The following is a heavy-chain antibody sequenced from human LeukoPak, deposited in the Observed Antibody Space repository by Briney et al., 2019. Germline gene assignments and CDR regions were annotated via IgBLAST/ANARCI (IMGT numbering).Heavy chain of an antibody. V-gene: IGHV3-33*01. CDR3: ARGFGFCFDL. J-gene: IGHJ2*01. CDR2: IWYDGTYK. D-gene: IGHD3-16*01. Sequence: GGSLRLSCAASGFTFSTYGMHWVRQAPGKGLEWVAVIWYDGTYKYYADSVKGRFTISRDNSKNTLYLLMNSLRAEDTAVYYCARGFGFCFDLWGRGTLVTVSS. CDR1: GFTFSTYG.